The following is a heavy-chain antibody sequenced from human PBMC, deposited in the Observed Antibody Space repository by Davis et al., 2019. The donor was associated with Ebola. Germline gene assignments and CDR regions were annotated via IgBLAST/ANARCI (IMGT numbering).Heavy chain of an antibody. CDR1: GGSISSGGYY. Sequence: SLTCTVSGGSISSGGYYWSWIRQHPGKGLEWIGYIYYSGRTYYNPSLKSRVTISVDRSKNQFSLKLSSVTAADTAVYYCAKCRSGGSCYYGMDVWGQGTLVTVSS. V-gene: IGHV4-31*09. J-gene: IGHJ6*02. D-gene: IGHD2-15*01. CDR3: AKCRSGGSCYYGMDV. CDR2: IYYSGRT.